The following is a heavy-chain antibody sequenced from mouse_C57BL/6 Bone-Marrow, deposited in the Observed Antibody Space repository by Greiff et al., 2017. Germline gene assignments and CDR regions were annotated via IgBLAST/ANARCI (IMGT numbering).Heavy chain of an antibody. V-gene: IGHV1-15*01. CDR2: IDPETGGT. D-gene: IGHD1-1*01. Sequence: QVQLQQSGAELVRPGASVTLSCKASGYTFTDYEMHWVKQTPVHGLEWIGAIDPETGGTAYNQKFKGKAILTADKSSSTAYMELRSLTSEDSAVYYCTRGIVATNYFDYWGQGTTLTVSS. CDR3: TRGIVATNYFDY. CDR1: GYTFTDYE. J-gene: IGHJ2*01.